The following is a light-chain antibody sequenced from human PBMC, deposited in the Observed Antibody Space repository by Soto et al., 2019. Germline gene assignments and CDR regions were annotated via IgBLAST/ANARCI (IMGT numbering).Light chain of an antibody. J-gene: IGKJ5*01. CDR1: QSVSST. V-gene: IGKV3-11*01. Sequence: EKVMTQSPATLSVSPGERATLSCRASQSVSSTLAWYQQKPGQAPRLLIYDASTRANGIPARFSGSGSGTDFTLTISSLEPEDFAVYYCQQRSNWPITFGQGTRLEIK. CDR2: DAS. CDR3: QQRSNWPIT.